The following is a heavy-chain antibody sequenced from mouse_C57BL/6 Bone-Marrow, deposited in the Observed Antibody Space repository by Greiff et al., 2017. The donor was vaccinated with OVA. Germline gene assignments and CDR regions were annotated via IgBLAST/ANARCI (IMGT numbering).Heavy chain of an antibody. D-gene: IGHD1-1*01. V-gene: IGHV1-26*01. CDR1: GYTFTDYY. CDR2: INPNNGGT. Sequence: EVQLQQSGPELVKPGASVKISCKASGYTFTDYYMNWVKQSHGKSLEWIGDINPNNGGTSYNQKFKGKATLTVDKSSSTAYMELRSLTSEDSAVYYCAVVGGFAYWGQGTLVTVSA. CDR3: AVVGGFAY. J-gene: IGHJ3*01.